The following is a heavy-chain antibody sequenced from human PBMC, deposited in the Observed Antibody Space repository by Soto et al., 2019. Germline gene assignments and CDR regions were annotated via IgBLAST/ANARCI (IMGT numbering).Heavy chain of an antibody. CDR3: VRGGGYYDMLTGYDY. J-gene: IGHJ4*02. D-gene: IGHD3-9*01. CDR2: MNPNSGNT. V-gene: IGHV1-8*01. Sequence: QVQLVQSGAEVKKPGASVKVSCKASGYTFINYDINWVRQATGQGLEWMGWMNPNSGNTGFAQKFKDRVTLTRNSSTNTAYMELGSLRSEDTAVYFCVRGGGYYDMLTGYDYWGQGSLVTVSS. CDR1: GYTFINYD.